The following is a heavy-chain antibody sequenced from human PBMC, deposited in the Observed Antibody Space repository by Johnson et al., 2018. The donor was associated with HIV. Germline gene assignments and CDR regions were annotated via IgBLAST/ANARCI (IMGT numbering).Heavy chain of an antibody. J-gene: IGHJ3*02. CDR1: GITFSDYY. Sequence: QVQLVESGGGVVQPGRSLRLSCAASGITFSDYYMSWIRQAPGKGLEWVSYISSSGNTIYYADSVKGRVTISRDNAKKSLYLQMNSLRAEDTAVYYCARDKGRGEFVDAFDIWGQGTMVTVSS. D-gene: IGHD3-10*01. CDR2: ISSSGNTI. CDR3: ARDKGRGEFVDAFDI. V-gene: IGHV3-11*04.